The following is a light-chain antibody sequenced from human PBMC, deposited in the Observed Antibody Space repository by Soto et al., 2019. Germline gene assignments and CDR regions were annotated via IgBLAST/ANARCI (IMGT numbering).Light chain of an antibody. J-gene: IGKJ1*01. Sequence: DIQMTQSQSSLSASVGDRVTISCRASQSISSYLNWYQQKPGKAPKLLIYAASSLQSGVPSRFSGSGSGTDFTLTISSLQPEDFATYYCQQSYSTWTFGQGTKVDI. CDR3: QQSYSTWT. CDR1: QSISSY. V-gene: IGKV1-39*01. CDR2: AAS.